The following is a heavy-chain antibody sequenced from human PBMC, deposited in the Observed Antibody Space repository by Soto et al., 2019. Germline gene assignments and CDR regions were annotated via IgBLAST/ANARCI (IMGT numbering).Heavy chain of an antibody. J-gene: IGHJ6*02. CDR3: AASIFYYGMDV. CDR1: GYTFTNYW. V-gene: IGHV5-51*01. CDR2: IYPGDSDT. Sequence: GETLKISCKGSGYTFTNYWIGWVRQMPGKGLEWMGIIYPGDSDTKYNPSFQGQVTISADKSITTTYLRWTSLKASDTAIYYCAASIFYYGMDVWGQGTTVTVSS.